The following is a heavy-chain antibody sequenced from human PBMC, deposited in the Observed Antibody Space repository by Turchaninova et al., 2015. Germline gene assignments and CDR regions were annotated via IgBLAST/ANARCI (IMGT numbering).Heavy chain of an antibody. CDR2: FYYSGST. J-gene: IGHJ3*02. Sequence: QVQLQESGPGLVKPSETLSPTCTVSGASINSNYRSWIRRAPGKGLGWIWYFYYSGSTIYNPSLKSRVTISVETSKNQFSLKVNSVIAADTAVYSCARGREALDIWGQGTLVTVS. CDR3: ARGREALDI. V-gene: IGHV4-59*01. CDR1: GASINSNY.